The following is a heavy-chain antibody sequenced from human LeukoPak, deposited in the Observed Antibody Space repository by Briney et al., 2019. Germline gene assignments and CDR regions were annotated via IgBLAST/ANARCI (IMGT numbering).Heavy chain of an antibody. CDR1: GGSMSSYY. CDR3: ARDRASAGGFDY. D-gene: IGHD2-15*01. Sequence: PSETLSLTCTVSGGSMSSYYWSWIRQPPGKGLEWIGYIYYSGTTNYNPSLQSRVTISVATSKNQFSPKLSSVTAADTALYYCARDRASAGGFDYWGQGTLVTVSS. V-gene: IGHV4-59*01. CDR2: IYYSGTT. J-gene: IGHJ4*02.